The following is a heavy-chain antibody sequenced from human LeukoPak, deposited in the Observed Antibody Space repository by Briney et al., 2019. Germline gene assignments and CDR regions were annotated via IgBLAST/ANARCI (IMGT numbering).Heavy chain of an antibody. D-gene: IGHD6-13*01. Sequence: ASVKVSCKASGYTFTSYGISWVRQAPGQGLEWMGWISAYNGNTNYAQKLQGRVTMTTDTSTSTAYMELRSLRSDDTAVYYCARALFASAEYSSSWYDLHYWGQGTLVTVSS. CDR1: GYTFTSYG. J-gene: IGHJ4*02. CDR2: ISAYNGNT. CDR3: ARALFASAEYSSSWYDLHY. V-gene: IGHV1-18*01.